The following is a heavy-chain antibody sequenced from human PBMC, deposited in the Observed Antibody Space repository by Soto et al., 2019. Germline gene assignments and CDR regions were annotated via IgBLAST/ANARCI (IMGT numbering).Heavy chain of an antibody. J-gene: IGHJ6*02. CDR1: GFTFSSYA. Sequence: VQLVESGGGVVQPGRSLRLSCAASGFTFSSYAMHWVRQAPGKGLEWVAVISYDGSNKYYADSVKGRFTISRDNSKNTLYLQMNSLRAEDTAVYYCARDSGRWGYYYYGMDVWGQGTTVTVSS. V-gene: IGHV3-30-3*01. CDR2: ISYDGSNK. CDR3: ARDSGRWGYYYYGMDV. D-gene: IGHD3-10*01.